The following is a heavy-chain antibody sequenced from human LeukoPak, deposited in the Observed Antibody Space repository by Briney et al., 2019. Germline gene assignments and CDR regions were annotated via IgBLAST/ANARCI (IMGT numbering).Heavy chain of an antibody. CDR1: GSSFSIYG. D-gene: IGHD3-22*01. CDR2: IRYDGSNK. CDR3: AKEGGGYDSSGSDAFDI. V-gene: IGHV3-30*02. J-gene: IGHJ3*02. Sequence: GGSLRLSCAASGSSFSIYGMHWVRQAPGKGLEWVTFIRYDGSNKYYADSVKGRFTISRDNSKNTLYLQMNSLRAVDTAVYYCAKEGGGYDSSGSDAFDIWGQGTMVTVSS.